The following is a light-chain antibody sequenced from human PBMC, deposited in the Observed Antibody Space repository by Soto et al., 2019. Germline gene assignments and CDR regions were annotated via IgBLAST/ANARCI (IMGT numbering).Light chain of an antibody. CDR2: GAS. V-gene: IGKV3-20*01. J-gene: IGKJ5*01. Sequence: EIALTQSPGTLSVSPGERATLSCRASQSVSSNYLAWYQKKPGQAPRVLIYGASSRATGIPDRFSGSGSGTDFTLTISRLEPEDFAVYYCQRYGRSPPITFGQGTRLEI. CDR1: QSVSSNY. CDR3: QRYGRSPPIT.